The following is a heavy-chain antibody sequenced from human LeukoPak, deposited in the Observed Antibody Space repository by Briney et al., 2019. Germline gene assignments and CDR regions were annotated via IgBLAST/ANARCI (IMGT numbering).Heavy chain of an antibody. CDR3: AKGDYCSGGSCYIRGGDYFDY. J-gene: IGHJ4*02. D-gene: IGHD2-15*01. Sequence: GGSLRLSSAASGFTFSSYAMHWVRQAPGKGLEWVAVISYDGSNKYYADSVKGRFTISRDNSKNTLYLQMNSLRAEDTAVYYCAKGDYCSGGSCYIRGGDYFDYWGQGTLVTVSS. CDR1: GFTFSSYA. V-gene: IGHV3-30-3*01. CDR2: ISYDGSNK.